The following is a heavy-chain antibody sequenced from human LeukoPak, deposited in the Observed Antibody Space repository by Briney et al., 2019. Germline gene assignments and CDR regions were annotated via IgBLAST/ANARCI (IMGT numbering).Heavy chain of an antibody. J-gene: IGHJ1*01. Sequence: GGSLRLSCAAAGLTFSSYDMYWVRHTPGKGPEWVSYIRASGTSIKYADVVKGRFTISRDNAKHLVYLQMDSLRAEDSAVLYCVPPAAGLHRTMSTEYLQRWGQGTQVIVSS. CDR3: VPPAAGLHRTMSTEYLQR. CDR1: GLTFSSYD. D-gene: IGHD6-13*01. CDR2: IRASGTSI. V-gene: IGHV3-48*03.